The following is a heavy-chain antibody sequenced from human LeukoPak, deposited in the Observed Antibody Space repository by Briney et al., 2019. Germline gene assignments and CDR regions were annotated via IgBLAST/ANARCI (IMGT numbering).Heavy chain of an antibody. CDR2: ISAYNGNA. Sequence: GASVKVSCKASGYTFTSYGISWVRQAPGQGLEWMGWISAYNGNANYAQKLQGRVTMTRDTSTSTVYMELSSLRSEDTAVYYCASGTIYYYYGMDVWGQGTTVTVSS. V-gene: IGHV1-18*01. CDR3: ASGTIYYYYGMDV. CDR1: GYTFTSYG. D-gene: IGHD2-2*01. J-gene: IGHJ6*02.